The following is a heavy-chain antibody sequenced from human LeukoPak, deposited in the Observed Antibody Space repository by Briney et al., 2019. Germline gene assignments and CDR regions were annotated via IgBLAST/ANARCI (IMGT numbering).Heavy chain of an antibody. CDR3: ARGRSGSYPDY. CDR1: AGSISSYY. CDR2: IYTSGST. Sequence: SETLSLTCTVSAGSISSYYWSWIRQPPGKGLEWIGYIYTSGSTNYNPSLKSRVTISVDTSKNQFSLKLSSVTAADTAVYYCARGRSGSYPDYWGQGTLVTVSS. J-gene: IGHJ4*02. D-gene: IGHD1-26*01. V-gene: IGHV4-4*09.